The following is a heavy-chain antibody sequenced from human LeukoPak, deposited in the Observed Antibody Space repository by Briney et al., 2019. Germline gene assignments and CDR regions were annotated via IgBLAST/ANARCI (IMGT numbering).Heavy chain of an antibody. CDR1: GFTFSSYW. CDR2: IKQGGSEK. J-gene: IGHJ4*02. CDR3: ARENDSSGYYSTLDY. D-gene: IGHD3-22*01. Sequence: PGGSLRLSCAASGFTFSSYWMSWVRQAPGKGLECVSNIKQGGSEKYYVDSVQGRFTISRDNAKNSLYLQMNSLRAEDTAVYYCARENDSSGYYSTLDYWGQGTLVTVSS. V-gene: IGHV3-7*01.